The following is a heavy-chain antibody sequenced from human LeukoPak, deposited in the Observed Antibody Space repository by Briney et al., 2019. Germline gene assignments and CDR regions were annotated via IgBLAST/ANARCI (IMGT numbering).Heavy chain of an antibody. CDR3: AKRPNRPQEGEIHFDY. J-gene: IGHJ4*02. CDR1: GFTFSTHS. Sequence: PGGSLRLSCAASGFTFSTHSMNWVRQAPGKGLEWVSSISSLSDYIYHADSVKGRFTISRDNAKNSLYLQMNSLRAEDTAVYYCAKRPNRPQEGEIHFDYWGQGTLVTVSS. CDR2: ISSLSDYI. V-gene: IGHV3-21*04. D-gene: IGHD3-16*01.